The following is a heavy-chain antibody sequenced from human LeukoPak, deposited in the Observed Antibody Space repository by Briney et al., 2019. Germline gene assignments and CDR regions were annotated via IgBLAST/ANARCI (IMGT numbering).Heavy chain of an antibody. CDR1: GYTLTELS. CDR2: FDPEDGET. CDR3: ARVKAAAGTWGCFDY. Sequence: ASVKVSCKVSGYTLTELSMHWVRQAPGKGLEWMGGFDPEDGETIYAQKFQGRVTMTEDTSTDTAYMELSSLRSEDTAVYYCARVKAAAGTWGCFDYWGQGTLVTVSS. J-gene: IGHJ4*02. V-gene: IGHV1-24*01. D-gene: IGHD6-13*01.